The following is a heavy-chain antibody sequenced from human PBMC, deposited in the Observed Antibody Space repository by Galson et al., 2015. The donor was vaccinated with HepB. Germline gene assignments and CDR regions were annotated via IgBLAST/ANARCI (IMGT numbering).Heavy chain of an antibody. J-gene: IGHJ5*02. Sequence: SVKVSCKASGYTFISYEIIWVRQATGQGLEWMGWMNPNSGNTGYAQKFQRRVTMTRNTSTSTAYMELSSLRSEDTALYYCAREGARGSADLWGQGTLVTVSS. V-gene: IGHV1-8*01. CDR2: MNPNSGNT. CDR3: AREGARGSADL. CDR1: GYTFISYE. D-gene: IGHD3-10*01.